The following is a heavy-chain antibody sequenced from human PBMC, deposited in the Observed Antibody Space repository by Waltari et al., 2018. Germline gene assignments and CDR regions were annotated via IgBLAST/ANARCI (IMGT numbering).Heavy chain of an antibody. CDR3: ASPFVVVPAAATYCGMDV. V-gene: IGHV1-69*02. CDR2: VIHIFGRA. J-gene: IGHJ6*02. Sequence: QVQLVQSGVEVKKPGSSVKVSCKASGGTFSSYAISWVRQAPGQGLEWMGRVIHIFGRANNGEKFQGRVTITEDKARSTADMELSSLRSEYTAVYYWASPFVVVPAAATYCGMDVWGQGTTVTVAS. CDR1: GGTFSSYA. D-gene: IGHD2-2*01.